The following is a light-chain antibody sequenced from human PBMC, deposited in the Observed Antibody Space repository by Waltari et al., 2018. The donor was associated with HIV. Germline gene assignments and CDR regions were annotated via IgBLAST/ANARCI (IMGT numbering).Light chain of an antibody. CDR3: QQSYLTYT. Sequence: IQMTQSPSSLSESVGDRVTITCRASQSVSRYLNWYQQKPGKPPKLVIYGASNLQAGVPSRFSGSGSGTDFTLTIISLQPEDFATYYCQQSYLTYTFGQGTKLQI. CDR2: GAS. J-gene: IGKJ2*01. CDR1: QSVSRY. V-gene: IGKV1-39*01.